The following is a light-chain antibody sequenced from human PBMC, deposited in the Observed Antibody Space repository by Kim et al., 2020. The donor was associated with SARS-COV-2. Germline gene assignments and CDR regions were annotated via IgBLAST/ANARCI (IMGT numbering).Light chain of an antibody. CDR2: LAS. CDR3: MESLQTSIT. Sequence: PASIVSMVGQSSLQGIGYNFLDWYLQTPGQSPRRLCYLASNRASGVPDRFSGSGSGTDFTLKISRVEAEDFGVYYCMESLQTSITFGGGTRVEIK. J-gene: IGKJ4*01. CDR1: QSSLQGIGYNF. V-gene: IGKV2-28*01.